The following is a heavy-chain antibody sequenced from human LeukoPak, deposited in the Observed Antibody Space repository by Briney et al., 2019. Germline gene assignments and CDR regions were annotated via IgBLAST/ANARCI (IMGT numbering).Heavy chain of an antibody. V-gene: IGHV4-59*08. CDR1: GHSISSYY. J-gene: IGHJ4*02. Sequence: KPSETLSLTCTVSGHSISSYYGSWIRQPPGKGLEWIGYIYYSGSTNYNPSLKSRVTISVDTSKNQFSLKLSSVTAADTAVYYCARQGDSSSWLDYWGLGTLVTVSS. CDR2: IYYSGST. CDR3: ARQGDSSSWLDY. D-gene: IGHD6-13*01.